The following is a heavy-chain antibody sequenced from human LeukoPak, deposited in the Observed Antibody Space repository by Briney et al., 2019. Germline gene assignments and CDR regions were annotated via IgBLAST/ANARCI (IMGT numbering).Heavy chain of an antibody. Sequence: SVKVSCKASGGTFSSYAISWVRQAPGQGLEWMGGIIPIFGTANYAQKFRGRVTMTRNTSISTAYMELSSLRSEDTAVYYCARSRLTVGRYYMDVWGKGTTVTVSS. V-gene: IGHV1-69*05. CDR1: GGTFSSYA. J-gene: IGHJ6*03. D-gene: IGHD4-23*01. CDR2: IIPIFGTA. CDR3: ARSRLTVGRYYMDV.